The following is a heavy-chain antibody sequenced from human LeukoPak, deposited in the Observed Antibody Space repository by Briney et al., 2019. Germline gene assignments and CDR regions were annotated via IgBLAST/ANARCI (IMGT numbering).Heavy chain of an antibody. J-gene: IGHJ4*02. D-gene: IGHD3-22*01. V-gene: IGHV1-2*06. Sequence: GASVKVSCKASGYTFTGYYMHWVRQAPGQGLEWMGRINPNSGGTNYAQKFQGRVTVTRDTSISTAYMELSRLRSDDTAVYYCARVGYYDSSGANGDYWGQGTLVTVSS. CDR3: ARVGYYDSSGANGDY. CDR2: INPNSGGT. CDR1: GYTFTGYY.